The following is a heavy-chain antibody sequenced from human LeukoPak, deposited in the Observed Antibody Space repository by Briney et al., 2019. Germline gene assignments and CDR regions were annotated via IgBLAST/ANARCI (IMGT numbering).Heavy chain of an antibody. CDR1: GFTFSSYW. D-gene: IGHD1-26*01. CDR3: AIAVGATSTYHYYYYGMDV. V-gene: IGHV3-74*01. J-gene: IGHJ6*02. Sequence: GGSLRLSCAASGFTFSSYWMHWVRQAPGKGLVWVSRINSDGSSTSYADSVKGRFTISRDNAKNTLYLQMNSLRAEDTAVYYCAIAVGATSTYHYYYYGMDVWGQGTTVTVSS. CDR2: INSDGSST.